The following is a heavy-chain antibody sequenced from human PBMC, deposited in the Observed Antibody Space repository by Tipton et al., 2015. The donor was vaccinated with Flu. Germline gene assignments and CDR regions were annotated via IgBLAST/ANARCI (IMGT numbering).Heavy chain of an antibody. J-gene: IGHJ5*02. CDR1: GGSISTSGYY. CDR3: ARVSPGVESWFDP. V-gene: IGHV4-39*07. CDR2: IFHSGST. Sequence: TLSLTCTVSGGSISTSGYYWGWIRQPPGKGLEWIGSIFHSGSTYYNPSLKSRVTISVDTSKNQFFLKLISVTAADTAVYYCARVSPGVESWFDPWGQGTLVTVSS. D-gene: IGHD3-3*01.